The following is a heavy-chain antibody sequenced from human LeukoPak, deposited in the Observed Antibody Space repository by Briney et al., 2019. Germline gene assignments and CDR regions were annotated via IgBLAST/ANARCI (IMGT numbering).Heavy chain of an antibody. CDR1: GYTFMSYD. CDR2: INPNSGNT. CDR3: ARGVVVAATKRKDWFDP. Sequence: GASVKVSCKASGYTFMSYDINWVRQATGQGLEWMGWINPNSGNTGYAHKFQGRATMTRNTSISTAHMEVSSLRSEDTAVYFCARGVVVAATKRKDWFDPWGQGTLVTVSS. D-gene: IGHD2-15*01. V-gene: IGHV1-8*01. J-gene: IGHJ5*02.